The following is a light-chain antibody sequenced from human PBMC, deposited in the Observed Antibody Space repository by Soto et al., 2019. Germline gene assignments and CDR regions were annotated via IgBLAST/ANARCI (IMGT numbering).Light chain of an antibody. CDR3: QQYNNWPLT. CDR1: QSVSSN. V-gene: IGKV3-15*01. Sequence: EVVMTQSPATLSVSPGERPTLSCRASQSVSSNLAWYQQKPGQAPRLLIYDTSTRATGIPARFSGSGSGSAFTLTISSPQSEDFAVYYCQQYNNWPLTFGGGTTVEIK. CDR2: DTS. J-gene: IGKJ4*01.